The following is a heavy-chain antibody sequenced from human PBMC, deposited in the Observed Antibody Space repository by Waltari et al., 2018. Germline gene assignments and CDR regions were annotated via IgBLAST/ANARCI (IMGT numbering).Heavy chain of an antibody. CDR2: IYSGGKR. CDR1: GFNVNGNF. CDR3: TRGSADDS. Sequence: EALLVQSGGGMIQPGGSLRLSFAASGFNVNGNFMNWVRQAPGKGLQWVSTIYSGGKRFYADSVKGRFTLSRDDFTNILYLQMNSLRAEDTATYYCTRGSADDSWGQGTLVTVSS. V-gene: IGHV3-53*01. D-gene: IGHD6-25*01. J-gene: IGHJ4*02.